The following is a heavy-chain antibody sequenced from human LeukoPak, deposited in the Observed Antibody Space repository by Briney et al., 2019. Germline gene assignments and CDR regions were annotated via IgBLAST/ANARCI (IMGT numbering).Heavy chain of an antibody. V-gene: IGHV1-2*02. Sequence: ASAKVSCKASGYTFTGYYIHWVRQAPGQGLEWMGWINPNSGDTNYAQKFQGRVAMTRDTSINTAYMELSRLKSDDTALYYCAGGMTGGDYWGQGTLVTVSS. D-gene: IGHD1-14*01. CDR1: GYTFTGYY. CDR3: AGGMTGGDY. CDR2: INPNSGDT. J-gene: IGHJ4*02.